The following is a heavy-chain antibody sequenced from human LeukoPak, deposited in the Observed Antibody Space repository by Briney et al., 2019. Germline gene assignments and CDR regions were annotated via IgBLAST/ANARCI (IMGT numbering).Heavy chain of an antibody. Sequence: SETLSLTCSVSSGFISNYYWSWIRQPAGKGLEWIGRISTSGNTNYSPSLKSRVTMSVDTSKNQFFLNLRSVTAADTAVYYCARDSRYYDFWNGYLDYWGQGALVTVSS. D-gene: IGHD3-3*01. J-gene: IGHJ4*02. CDR3: ARDSRYYDFWNGYLDY. CDR1: SGFISNYY. V-gene: IGHV4-4*07. CDR2: ISTSGNT.